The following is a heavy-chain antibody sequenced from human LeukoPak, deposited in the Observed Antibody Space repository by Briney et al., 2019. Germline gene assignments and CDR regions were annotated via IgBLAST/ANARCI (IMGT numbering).Heavy chain of an antibody. CDR2: IYYSGST. CDR3: ARGTAMEDDY. CDR1: GGSISSGGYY. V-gene: IGHV4-31*03. D-gene: IGHD5-18*01. Sequence: SETLSLTCTVSGGSISSGGYYWSWIRQHPGKGLEWIGYIYYSGSTYYNPSLKSRVTTSVGTSKNQFSLKLSSVTAADTAVYYCARGTAMEDDYWGQGTLVTVSS. J-gene: IGHJ4*02.